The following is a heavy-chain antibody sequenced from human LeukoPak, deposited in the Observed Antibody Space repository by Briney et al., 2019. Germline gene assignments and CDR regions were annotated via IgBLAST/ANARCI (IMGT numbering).Heavy chain of an antibody. CDR3: ASKMASDYYYGMDV. CDR2: INPSGGST. J-gene: IGHJ6*02. V-gene: IGHV1-46*01. D-gene: IGHD2-8*01. Sequence: ASVKVSCKASGYTFTGYYMHWVRQAPGQGLEWMGIINPSGGSTSYAQKFQGRVTMTRDTSTSTVYMELSSLRSEDTAVYYCASKMASDYYYGMDVWGQGTRSPSP. CDR1: GYTFTGYY.